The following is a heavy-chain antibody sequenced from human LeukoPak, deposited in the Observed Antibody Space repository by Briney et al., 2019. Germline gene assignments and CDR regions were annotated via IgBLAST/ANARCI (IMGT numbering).Heavy chain of an antibody. Sequence: SETLSLTCTVSGGSISSGSYYWCWIRQPAGKGLEWIGRIYTSGSTNYNPSLKSRVTISVDTSKNQFSLKLSSVTAADTAVYYCARAGYYAFDIWGQGTMVTVSS. J-gene: IGHJ3*02. CDR1: GGSISSGSYY. CDR3: ARAGYYAFDI. V-gene: IGHV4-61*02. D-gene: IGHD2-21*01. CDR2: IYTSGST.